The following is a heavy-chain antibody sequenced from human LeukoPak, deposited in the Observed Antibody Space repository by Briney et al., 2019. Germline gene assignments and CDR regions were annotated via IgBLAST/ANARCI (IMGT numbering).Heavy chain of an antibody. V-gene: IGHV1-2*02. CDR2: INPNSGGT. D-gene: IGHD2-2*01. Sequence: ASVKVSCKASGYTFTGYYMHWVRQAPGQGLEWMGWINPNSGGTNYAQKFQGRVTMTRDTSISTAYMELSRLRSDDTAVYYCARGLSYSSSTICYYWFDPWGQGTLVTVSS. CDR3: ARGLSYSSSTICYYWFDP. CDR1: GYTFTGYY. J-gene: IGHJ5*02.